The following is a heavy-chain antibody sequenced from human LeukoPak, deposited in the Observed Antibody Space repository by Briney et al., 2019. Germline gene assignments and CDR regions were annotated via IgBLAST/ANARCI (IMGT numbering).Heavy chain of an antibody. CDR3: ARDRGVGYCSSTSCHDAFDI. D-gene: IGHD2-2*01. CDR2: ISSSSSTI. Sequence: GGSLRLSCAASGFTFSSYSMNWVRQAPGKGLEWVSYISSSSSTIYYADSVKGRFTISRDNAKNSLYLQMNSLRDEDTAVYYCARDRGVGYCSSTSCHDAFDIWGQGTMVTVSS. CDR1: GFTFSSYS. J-gene: IGHJ3*02. V-gene: IGHV3-48*02.